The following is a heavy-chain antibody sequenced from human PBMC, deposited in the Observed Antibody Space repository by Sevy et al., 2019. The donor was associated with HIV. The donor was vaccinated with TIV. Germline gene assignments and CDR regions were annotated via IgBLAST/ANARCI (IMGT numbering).Heavy chain of an antibody. Sequence: GGFLRLSCAASGFTFSDYYMTWIRQSPGKGLQWISYISSGSSYTNYADPVKGRFTISRDNAKNSLYLEIHTLRPEDTAVYYCARSRSYYADYYFDYWGQGTVVTVSS. J-gene: IGHJ4*02. CDR3: ARSRSYYADYYFDY. V-gene: IGHV3-11*06. CDR2: ISSGSSYT. CDR1: GFTFSDYY. D-gene: IGHD4-17*01.